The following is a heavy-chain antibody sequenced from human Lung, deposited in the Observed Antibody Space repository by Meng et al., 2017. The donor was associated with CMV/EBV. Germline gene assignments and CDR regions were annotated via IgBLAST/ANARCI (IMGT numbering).Heavy chain of an antibody. CDR1: GGSFSGYY. Sequence: SXTXSLXCAVYGGSFSGYYWSWIRQPPGKGLEWIGEINHSGSTNYNPSLKSRVTISVDTSKNQFSLKLSSVTAADTAVYYCARLVTNPYYYYGMDVWAQGTXVTVSS. V-gene: IGHV4-34*01. CDR2: INHSGST. CDR3: ARLVTNPYYYYGMDV. J-gene: IGHJ6*02. D-gene: IGHD4-11*01.